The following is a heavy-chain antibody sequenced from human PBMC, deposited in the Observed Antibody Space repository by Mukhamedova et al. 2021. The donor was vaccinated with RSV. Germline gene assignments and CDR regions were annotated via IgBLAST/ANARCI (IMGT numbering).Heavy chain of an antibody. J-gene: IGHJ2*01. CDR2: IRTSGTTV. CDR3: ARAPSPGSYRYFDL. Sequence: VRQAPGKGLEWLSYIRTSGTTVYYADSVKGRFTMSRDNATNSLYLEMNSLRAEDTAVYYCARAPSPGSYRYFDLWGRATLVTVS. D-gene: IGHD1-1*01. V-gene: IGHV3-11*01.